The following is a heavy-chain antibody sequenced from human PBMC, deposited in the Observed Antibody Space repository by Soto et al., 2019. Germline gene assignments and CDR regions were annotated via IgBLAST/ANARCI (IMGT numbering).Heavy chain of an antibody. CDR1: GYSFTNYW. CDR3: TRPSSQLPASLDY. J-gene: IGHJ4*02. V-gene: IGHV5-51*03. Sequence: DVQLVQSGAEVKKPGESLKISCKGSGYSFTNYWIAWVRQMPGKGLEWMGILYPGDSDTRYGPSFQGQVTFSPDKSLPTAYLRWNSLKAAGTAMTYWTRPSSQLPASLDYWDPATLVTGSS. D-gene: IGHD1-26*01. CDR2: LYPGDSDT.